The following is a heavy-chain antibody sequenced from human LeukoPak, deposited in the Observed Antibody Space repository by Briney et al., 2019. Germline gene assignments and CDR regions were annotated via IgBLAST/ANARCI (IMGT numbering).Heavy chain of an antibody. V-gene: IGHV3-53*01. CDR3: AREDYYGSGSYYH. CDR1: GFTVSSNY. D-gene: IGHD3-10*01. Sequence: GGSLRLSCAASGFTVSSNYMSWVRQAPGKGLEGVSVIYSGGSTYYADSVKGRFTISRDNSKNTLYLQMNSLRAEDTAVYYCAREDYYGSGSYYHWGQGTLVTVSS. CDR2: IYSGGST. J-gene: IGHJ5*02.